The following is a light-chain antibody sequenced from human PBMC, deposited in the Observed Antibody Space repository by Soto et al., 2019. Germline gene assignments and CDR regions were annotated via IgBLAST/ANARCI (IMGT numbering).Light chain of an antibody. CDR1: QSVSSY. CDR2: DAS. V-gene: IGKV3-11*01. CDR3: QQRGNWPWT. J-gene: IGKJ1*01. Sequence: EIALTQSPATLSLSPGERATLSCRASQSVSSYLAWYQQKPGQAPRLLIYDASNRATGIPARFSGSGSGTDFTLTISSLEPEDFAVYYCQQRGNWPWTFGQGTKVDI.